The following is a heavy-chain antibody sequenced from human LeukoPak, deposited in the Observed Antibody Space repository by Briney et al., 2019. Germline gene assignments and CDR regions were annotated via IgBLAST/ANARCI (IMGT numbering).Heavy chain of an antibody. CDR1: GGTFSSYA. D-gene: IGHD3-22*01. Sequence: ASVKVSCKASGGTFSSYAISWVRQAPGQGLEWMGRIIPILGIANYAQKFQGRVTITADKSTSTAYMELSSLRSEDTAVYYCARNRYYYDSSGYYLTPYYFDYWGQGTLVTVSS. CDR3: ARNRYYYDSSGYYLTPYYFDY. J-gene: IGHJ4*02. V-gene: IGHV1-69*04. CDR2: IIPILGIA.